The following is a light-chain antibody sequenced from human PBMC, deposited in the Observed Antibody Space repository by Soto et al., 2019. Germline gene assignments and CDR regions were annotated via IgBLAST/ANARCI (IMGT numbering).Light chain of an antibody. CDR1: SGYSNYK. J-gene: IGLJ1*01. V-gene: IGLV9-49*01. CDR2: VGTGGIVG. Sequence: QLVLTPPPSASASLGASVTLTCTLSSGYSNYKVDWYQQRPGKGPRFVMRVGTGGIVGSKGDGIPDRFSVLGSGLNRYLAIKNILEEDESDYHCGADHGSGSKFVPYVLGTGTKATVL. CDR3: GADHGSGSKFVPYV.